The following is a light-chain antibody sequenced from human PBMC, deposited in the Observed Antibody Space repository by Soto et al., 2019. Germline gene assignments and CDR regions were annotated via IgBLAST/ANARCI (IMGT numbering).Light chain of an antibody. Sequence: DIQMNQSPPTLPASVGDRGTITCRASQSISSWLAWYQQKPGKAPKLLIYAASSLESGVPSRFSGSGSGTEFTLTISSLQPDDFATYYCQQYNSYPGTFGQGTKVEI. CDR1: QSISSW. CDR2: AAS. V-gene: IGKV1-5*01. J-gene: IGKJ1*01. CDR3: QQYNSYPGT.